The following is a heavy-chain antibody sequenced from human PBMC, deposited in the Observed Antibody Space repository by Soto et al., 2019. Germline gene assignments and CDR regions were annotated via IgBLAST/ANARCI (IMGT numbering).Heavy chain of an antibody. CDR3: ARQSLGCLSGPNWFDP. V-gene: IGHV4-39*01. CDR2: IYYSGST. J-gene: IGHJ5*02. Sequence: QLQLQESGPGLVKPSETLSLTCTVSGGSISSSSYYWGWIRQPPGKGLEWIGSIYYSGSTDYNPSLTRRFTISVDTSKNRFSLQLSSVTAADTAVYYCARQSLGCLSGPNWFDPWGKGTLVTVSS. D-gene: IGHD1-26*01. CDR1: GGSISSSSYY.